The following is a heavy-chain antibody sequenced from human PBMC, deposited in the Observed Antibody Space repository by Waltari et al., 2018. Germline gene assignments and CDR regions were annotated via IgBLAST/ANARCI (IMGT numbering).Heavy chain of an antibody. J-gene: IGHJ3*02. CDR2: INQSGST. CDR1: GGSFSGYY. CDR3: ARGGRRVGGVIPLGRAFDI. Sequence: QVQLQQWGAGLLKPSETLSLTCAVYGGSFSGYYWSWIRQPPGKGLEWIGEINQSGSTNYNPSLKSRVTISVDTSKNQFSLKLSSVTAADTAVYYCARGGRRVGGVIPLGRAFDIWGQGTMVTVSS. D-gene: IGHD3-16*02. V-gene: IGHV4-34*01.